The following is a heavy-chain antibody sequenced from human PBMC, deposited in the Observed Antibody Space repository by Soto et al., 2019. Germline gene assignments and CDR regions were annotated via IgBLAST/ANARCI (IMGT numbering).Heavy chain of an antibody. Sequence: QVTLKESGPVLVKPTETLTLTCTVSGFSLSNARMGVSWIRQPPGKALEGLAHIFPNDEKSYSTSLKSRLTISKDTSKSQVVLTMTNMDPVDTATYYCARIFVGHIVVVPAAIDYFDYWGQGTLVTVSS. CDR3: ARIFVGHIVVVPAAIDYFDY. D-gene: IGHD2-2*01. J-gene: IGHJ4*02. CDR1: GFSLSNARMG. V-gene: IGHV2-26*01. CDR2: IFPNDEK.